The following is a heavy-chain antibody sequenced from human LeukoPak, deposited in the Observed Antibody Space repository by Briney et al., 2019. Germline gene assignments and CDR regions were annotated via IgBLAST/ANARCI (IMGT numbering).Heavy chain of an antibody. CDR1: GFTFSSYA. CDR3: ARVLEAASFDY. D-gene: IGHD6-13*01. J-gene: IGHJ4*02. V-gene: IGHV3-30*04. CDR2: ISYDGSNK. Sequence: GGSLRLSCAASGFTFSSYAMHWVRQAPGKGLEGVAVISYDGSNKYYADSVKGRFTMSRDNAKNSLYLQMNSLRADDTAVYYCARVLEAASFDYWGQGSPVTVSS.